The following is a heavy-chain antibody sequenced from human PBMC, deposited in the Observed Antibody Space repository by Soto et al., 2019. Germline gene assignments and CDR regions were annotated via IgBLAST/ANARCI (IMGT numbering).Heavy chain of an antibody. CDR3: TRDPRITDF. Sequence: QVRLVESGGGLVKPEGSLRLSCAVSGFSLSQYYMTWIRQAPGKGLELLSYISPGSDIRKYADSVEGRFTISRDNAKNLLYLHINSLRAEDTAVYYCTRDPRITDFWGQGTLVTVSS. D-gene: IGHD3-16*01. V-gene: IGHV3-11*01. J-gene: IGHJ4*02. CDR1: GFSLSQYY. CDR2: ISPGSDIR.